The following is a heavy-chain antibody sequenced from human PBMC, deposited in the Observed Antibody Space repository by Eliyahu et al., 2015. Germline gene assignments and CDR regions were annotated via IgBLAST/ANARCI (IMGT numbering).Heavy chain of an antibody. D-gene: IGHD2-15*01. CDR1: GFTFNDFH. CDR2: IDPTGTTE. V-gene: IGHV3-11*01. CDR3: CRRDMAFYYLGF. J-gene: IGHJ4*02. Sequence: QVQLVESGGGLVKPGGSLRLSCAASGFTFNDFHMTWVRQAPGKGLEWISSIDPTGTTEYYAESMKGRFTISRDNAKNSVFLQVHSLRAEDTAVYYCCRRDMAFYYLGFWGQGTLVTVAS.